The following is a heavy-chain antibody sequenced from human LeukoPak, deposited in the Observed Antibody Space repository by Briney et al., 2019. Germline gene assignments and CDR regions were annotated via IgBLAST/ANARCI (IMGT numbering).Heavy chain of an antibody. CDR3: AKDWVLGIFDY. J-gene: IGHJ4*02. CDR1: GFTFFTST. D-gene: IGHD3-16*01. V-gene: IGHV3-23*01. Sequence: GGSLRLSCSASGFTFFTSTMHWVRQAPGKGLEWVSAISGSGGSTYYADSVKGRFTISRDNSKNTLYLQMNSLRAEDTAVYYCAKDWVLGIFDYWGQGTLVTVSS. CDR2: ISGSGGST.